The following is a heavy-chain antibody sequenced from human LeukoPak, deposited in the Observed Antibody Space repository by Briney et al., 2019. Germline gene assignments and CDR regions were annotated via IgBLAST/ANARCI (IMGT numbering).Heavy chain of an antibody. CDR3: ARHGARWFNAEYFQH. V-gene: IGHV5-51*01. Sequence: GESLKISCKGSGYSFTGYWIGWVRQMPGKGLEWMGIIYPGDSDTRYSPSFQGQVTISADKSISTAYLQWSSLKASDTAMYYCARHGARWFNAEYFQHWGQGTLVTVSS. J-gene: IGHJ1*01. CDR1: GYSFTGYW. CDR2: IYPGDSDT. D-gene: IGHD1-26*01.